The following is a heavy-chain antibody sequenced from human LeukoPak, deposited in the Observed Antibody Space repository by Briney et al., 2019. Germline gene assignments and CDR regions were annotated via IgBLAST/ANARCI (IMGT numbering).Heavy chain of an antibody. CDR1: GGTFSSYA. CDR3: ARAGGTTESFWSGYLDGPFYS. J-gene: IGHJ4*02. Sequence: VASVKVSCKASGGTFSSYAISWVRQAPGQGPEWMAGIIPIFGTANYAQKFQGRVTITTDESTSAAYMELSSLRSEDTAVYYCARAGGTTESFWSGYLDGPFYSWAQGTLVTVSS. D-gene: IGHD3-3*01. V-gene: IGHV1-69*05. CDR2: IIPIFGTA.